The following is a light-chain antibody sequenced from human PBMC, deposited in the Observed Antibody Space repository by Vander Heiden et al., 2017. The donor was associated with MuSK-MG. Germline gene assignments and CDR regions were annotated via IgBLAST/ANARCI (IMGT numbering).Light chain of an antibody. CDR2: MNN. Sequence: QSVLTQPPSASGTPGQRVTISCSGSSSNLGSNTVNWYQQLPATAPNLLIYMNNKRHSGVPDRCSGSKYGTSATMATSGLQAEEEADYYCAAWDDSRNGVVFGGGTKLTVL. CDR3: AAWDDSRNGVV. CDR1: SSNLGSNT. V-gene: IGLV1-44*01. J-gene: IGLJ2*01.